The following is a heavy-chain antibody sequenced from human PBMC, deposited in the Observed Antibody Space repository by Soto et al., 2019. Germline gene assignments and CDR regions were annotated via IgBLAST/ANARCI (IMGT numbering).Heavy chain of an antibody. CDR1: GGSFSGYY. V-gene: IGHV4-34*01. CDR3: ARAFWSGSPDY. Sequence: PSETLSLTCAVYGGSFSGYYWSWIRQPPGKGLEWIGEINHSGSTNYNPSLKSRVTISVDKSKNQFSLKLSSVTAADTAVYYCARAFWSGSPDYWGQGTQVTVSS. D-gene: IGHD3-3*01. J-gene: IGHJ4*02. CDR2: INHSGST.